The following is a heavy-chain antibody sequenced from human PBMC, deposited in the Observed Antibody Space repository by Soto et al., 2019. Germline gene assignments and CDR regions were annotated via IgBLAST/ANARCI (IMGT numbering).Heavy chain of an antibody. V-gene: IGHV1-18*01. CDR1: GYGFTTYG. CDR2: ISAHNGNT. D-gene: IGHD1-26*01. J-gene: IGHJ4*02. CDR3: ASGRYGDY. Sequence: VHLVQSGAEVKKPGASVKVSCKRSGYGFTTYGITWVRQAPGQGLEWRAWISAHNGNTNYAQKLQGRVTVTRDTSTSTAYMELRSLRSEDTAVYYCASGRYGDYWGQGALVTVSS.